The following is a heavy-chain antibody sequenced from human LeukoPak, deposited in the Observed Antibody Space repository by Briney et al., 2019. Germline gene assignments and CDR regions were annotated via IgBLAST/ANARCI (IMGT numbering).Heavy chain of an antibody. CDR1: GFTFSDYY. J-gene: IGHJ4*02. D-gene: IGHD5-12*01. CDR3: ARDTGKYSGYDFALDY. V-gene: IGHV3-11*01. CDR2: ISSSGSTI. Sequence: GGSLRLSCAASGFTFSDYYMSWIRQAPGKGLEWVSYISSSGSTIYYADSVKGRFTISRDNAKNSLYLQMNSLRAEDTAVYYCARDTGKYSGYDFALDYWGQGTLVTVSS.